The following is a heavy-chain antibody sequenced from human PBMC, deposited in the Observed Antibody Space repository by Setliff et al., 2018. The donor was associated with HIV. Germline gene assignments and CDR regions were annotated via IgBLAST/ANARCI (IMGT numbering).Heavy chain of an antibody. CDR3: ARRIDNSGSFPDKNWFDT. CDR1: GDSISYC. CDR2: IFSSGST. V-gene: IGHV4-4*09. D-gene: IGHD3-10*01. Sequence: SETLSLTCTVSGDSISYCWNWIRQSPGRGLEWIGFIFSSGSTKYNPSLQSRVTMSIDTSKNQFSLKLTSVTAADTAVYYCARRIDNSGSFPDKNWFDTWGQGSLVTVSS. J-gene: IGHJ5*02.